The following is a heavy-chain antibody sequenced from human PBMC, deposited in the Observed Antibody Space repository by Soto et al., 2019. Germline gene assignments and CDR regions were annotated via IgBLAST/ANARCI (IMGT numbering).Heavy chain of an antibody. CDR1: GGTFSSYA. V-gene: IGHV1-69*06. D-gene: IGHD2-2*01. Sequence: QVQLVQSGAEVKKPGSSVKVSCKASGGTFSSYAISWVRQAPGQGLEWMGGIIPIFGTANYAQKFKGRVTITADKSTSTAYRELSSLRSEDTAVYYCARVLCSSTSCYYYYYGMDVWGQGTTVTVSS. CDR2: IIPIFGTA. J-gene: IGHJ6*02. CDR3: ARVLCSSTSCYYYYYGMDV.